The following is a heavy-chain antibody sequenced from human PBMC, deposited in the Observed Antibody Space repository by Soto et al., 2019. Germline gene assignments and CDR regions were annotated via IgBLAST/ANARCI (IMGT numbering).Heavy chain of an antibody. V-gene: IGHV1-18*01. J-gene: IGHJ4*02. CDR1: GYNFTRYG. CDR2: ISAYSGDT. D-gene: IGHD3-10*01. CDR3: ERESGGSLTRWLMFDF. Sequence: QVQLVQSAAEVKPPGASVKVSCKASGYNFTRYGFSWVRQAPGQGLEWMGWISAYSGDTNYAQKFQGRVSMTTDTSTSTAYMELRSLRSDDTAVYYRERESGGSLTRWLMFDFWGQGTLVTVSS.